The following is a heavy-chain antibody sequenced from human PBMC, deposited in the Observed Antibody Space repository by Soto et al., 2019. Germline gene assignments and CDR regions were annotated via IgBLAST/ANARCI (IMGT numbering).Heavy chain of an antibody. CDR3: ARVIAARPERAFGI. J-gene: IGHJ3*02. V-gene: IGHV6-1*01. CDR1: GDSVPSNRAA. CDR2: TYDRSKWYN. D-gene: IGHD6-6*01. Sequence: SQTLSLTCAISGDSVPSNRAAWNWIRHSPPRGLDWLGRTYDRSKWYNAYAVSLHSRITLNPDTSKNQFSLQLNSVTPEDTAVYYCARVIAARPERAFGIWGQGTMVTVSS.